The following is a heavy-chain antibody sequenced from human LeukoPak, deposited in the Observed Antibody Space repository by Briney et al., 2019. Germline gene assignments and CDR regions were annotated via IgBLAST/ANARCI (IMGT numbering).Heavy chain of an antibody. Sequence: ASVKVSCKASGYTFTGYYMHWVRQAPGQGLEWMGWINPNSGGTNYAQKFQGRVTMTRDTSISTAYMELSRLRSDDTAVYYCARGTNYYDSSGYYAGPEGFYFDYWGQGTLVTVSS. CDR2: INPNSGGT. CDR1: GYTFTGYY. CDR3: ARGTNYYDSSGYYAGPEGFYFDY. D-gene: IGHD3-22*01. V-gene: IGHV1-2*02. J-gene: IGHJ4*02.